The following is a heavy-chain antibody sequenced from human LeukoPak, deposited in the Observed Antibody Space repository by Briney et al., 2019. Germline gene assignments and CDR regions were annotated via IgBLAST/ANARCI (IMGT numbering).Heavy chain of an antibody. Sequence: TGGSLRLSCAASGFTCSNAWMSWVRQAPGKGLEWVGRIKSKTDGGTTDYAAPVKGTFTISRDDSKNTLYLQMNSLKTEDTAVYYWTTDPYYYGSGSVYFDYWGQGTLVTVSS. CDR2: IKSKTDGGTT. CDR3: TTDPYYYGSGSVYFDY. CDR1: GFTCSNAW. D-gene: IGHD3-10*01. V-gene: IGHV3-15*01. J-gene: IGHJ4*02.